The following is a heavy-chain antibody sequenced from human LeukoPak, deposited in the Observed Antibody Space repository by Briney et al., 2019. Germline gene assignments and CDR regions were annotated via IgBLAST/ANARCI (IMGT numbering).Heavy chain of an antibody. CDR3: AREGEVVPAASVFDWFDP. CDR2: IIPIFGIA. D-gene: IGHD2-2*01. CDR1: GGTFSSYA. Sequence: APVKVSCKASGGTFSSYAISWVRQATGQGLEWMGRIIPIFGIANYAQKFQGRVTITADKSTSTAYMELSSLRSEDTAVYYCAREGEVVPAASVFDWFDPWGQGTLVTVSS. V-gene: IGHV1-69*04. J-gene: IGHJ5*02.